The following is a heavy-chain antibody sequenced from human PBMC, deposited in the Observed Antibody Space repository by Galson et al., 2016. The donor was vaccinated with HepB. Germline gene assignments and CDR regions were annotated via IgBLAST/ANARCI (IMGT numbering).Heavy chain of an antibody. CDR1: GFTFMNAW. V-gene: IGHV3-15*07. CDR2: IRANTDGGTV. Sequence: SLRLSCAASGFTFMNAWMNWVRQAPGKGLEWVGRIRANTDGGTVDYAAPVKGRFSISRDDSKKVLFLQMTSLKIEDTGVYHCTTDWEVLATVWSNVYWGQGVLVTVAS. CDR3: TTDWEVLATVWSNVY. J-gene: IGHJ4*02. D-gene: IGHD1-26*01.